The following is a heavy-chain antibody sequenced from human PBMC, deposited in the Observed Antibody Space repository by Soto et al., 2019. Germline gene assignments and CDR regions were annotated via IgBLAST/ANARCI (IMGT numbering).Heavy chain of an antibody. J-gene: IGHJ4*02. CDR3: ATSSPLYYYDSSGYYDY. V-gene: IGHV1-18*01. CDR2: ISAYNGNT. D-gene: IGHD3-22*01. CDR1: GYTLTSYG. Sequence: QVQLVQSGAAVKKPGASVKVSCKASGYTLTSYGISWVRQAPGQGLEWMGWISAYNGNTNYAQTLQGRVTMPTDSSPSTAYRELRSLRSDATAWYYCATSSPLYYYDSSGYYDYWGQGTLVTVSS.